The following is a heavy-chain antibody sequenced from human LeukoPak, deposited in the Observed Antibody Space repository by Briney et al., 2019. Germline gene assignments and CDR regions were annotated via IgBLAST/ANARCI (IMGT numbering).Heavy chain of an antibody. CDR1: GFTFSSAA. CDR3: ARTYTNNAGYYLY. V-gene: IGHV3-23*01. J-gene: IGHJ4*02. D-gene: IGHD3-22*01. CDR2: IASSGGST. Sequence: GGSLRLSCAASGFTFSSAAMTWVRQAPGKGLEWVSLIASSGGSTYYADSVKGRFTISRDNSKNTLSLQMNSLRAEDTAVYYCARTYTNNAGYYLYWGQGTLVTVSS.